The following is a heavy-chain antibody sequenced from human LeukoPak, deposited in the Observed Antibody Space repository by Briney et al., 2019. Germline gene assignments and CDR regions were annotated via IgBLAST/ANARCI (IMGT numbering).Heavy chain of an antibody. CDR2: INHSGST. CDR3: ASTITPNWFDP. V-gene: IGHV4-34*01. Sequence: SETLSLTCAVYGGSFSGYHWSWIRQPPGKGLEWIGEINHSGSTNYNPSLKSRVTISVDTSKNQFSLKLSSVTAADTAVYYCASTITPNWFDPWSQGTLVTVSS. CDR1: GGSFSGYH. J-gene: IGHJ5*02. D-gene: IGHD5-12*01.